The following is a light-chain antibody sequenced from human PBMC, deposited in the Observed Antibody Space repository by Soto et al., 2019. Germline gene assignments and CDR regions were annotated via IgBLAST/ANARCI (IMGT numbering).Light chain of an antibody. CDR2: KAS. J-gene: IGKJ4*01. CDR1: QSISSW. CDR3: QQYDIFSLT. V-gene: IGKV1-5*03. Sequence: DIQMTQSPSTLSASVGDRVTITCRASQSISSWLAWYQQKPGKAPKRLIYKASTLESGIPSRFSGGGSGTEFPLTISSLQPDDFATYYCQQYDIFSLTFGGGTKVEVQ.